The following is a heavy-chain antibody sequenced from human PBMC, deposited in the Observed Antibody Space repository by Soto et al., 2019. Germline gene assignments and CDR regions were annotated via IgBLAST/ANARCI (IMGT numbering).Heavy chain of an antibody. D-gene: IGHD5-12*01. CDR3: AREGNLGRWLQPLDF. V-gene: IGHV4-59*01. Sequence: QVQLQVSAPGLVKPSETLSLTCTVSGDSISAYSWSWVRQPPGKGLEWIGNIHYNGNTKYNPSLKSRVTMSVDTSKIQFSLTLISVTAADTAKYFCAREGNLGRWLQPLDFWGQGTLVTVSS. J-gene: IGHJ4*02. CDR2: IHYNGNT. CDR1: GDSISAYS.